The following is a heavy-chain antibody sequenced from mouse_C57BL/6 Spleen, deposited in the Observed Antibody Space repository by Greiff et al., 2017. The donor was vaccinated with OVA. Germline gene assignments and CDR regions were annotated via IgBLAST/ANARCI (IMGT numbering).Heavy chain of an antibody. J-gene: IGHJ3*01. D-gene: IGHD2-3*01. CDR2: IDPSDSET. Sequence: QVQLQQPGAELVRPGSSVKLSCKASGYTFTSYWMHWVKQRPIQGLEWIGNIDPSDSETHYNQKFKDKATLTVDKSSSTAYMQLSSLTSEDSAVYYCAREDGYSWLAYWGQGTLVTVSA. CDR1: GYTFTSYW. V-gene: IGHV1-52*01. CDR3: AREDGYSWLAY.